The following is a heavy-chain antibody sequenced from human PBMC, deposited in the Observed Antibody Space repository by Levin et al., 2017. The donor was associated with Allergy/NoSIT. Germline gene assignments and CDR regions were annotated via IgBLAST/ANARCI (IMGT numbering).Heavy chain of an antibody. D-gene: IGHD3-16*01. Sequence: SETLSLTCTVSGGSISSSSYYWGWIRQPPGKGLEWIGSIYYSGSTYYNPSLKSRVTISVDTSKNQFSLKLSSVTAADTAVYYCARDLRWGLDYWGQGTLVTVSS. CDR2: IYYSGST. J-gene: IGHJ4*02. CDR1: GGSISSSSYY. CDR3: ARDLRWGLDY. V-gene: IGHV4-39*07.